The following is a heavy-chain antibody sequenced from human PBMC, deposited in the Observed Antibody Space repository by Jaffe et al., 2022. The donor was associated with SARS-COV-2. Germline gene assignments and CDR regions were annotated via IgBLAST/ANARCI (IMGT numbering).Heavy chain of an antibody. CDR1: GDSVSSNSAA. Sequence: QVQLQQSGPGLVKPSQTLSLTCAISGDSVSSNSAAWNWIRQSPSRGLEWLGRTYYRSKWYNDYAVSVKSRITINPDTSKNQFSLQLNSVTPEDTAVYYCARVPIGYEYSSWKTLRYYYYYGMDVWGQGTTVTVSS. CDR2: TYYRSKWYN. J-gene: IGHJ6*02. CDR3: ARVPIGYEYSSWKTLRYYYYYGMDV. V-gene: IGHV6-1*01. D-gene: IGHD6-6*01.